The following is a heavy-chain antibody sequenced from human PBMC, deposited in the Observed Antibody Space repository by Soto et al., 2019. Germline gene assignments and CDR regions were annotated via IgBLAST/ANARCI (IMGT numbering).Heavy chain of an antibody. CDR1: GGYSSNISW. CDR3: SNTLSYYFSGTDV. V-gene: IGHV4-4*02. Sequence: LTCAVAGGYSSNISWWRWVHQPQGKGLEWIGEIYHSGSTNYNPSLKSRVTISVDKSKNQFSLKLSSVTAADTAVYYCSNTLSYYFSGTDVWGNGTTVPVSP. CDR2: IYHSGST. J-gene: IGHJ6*04.